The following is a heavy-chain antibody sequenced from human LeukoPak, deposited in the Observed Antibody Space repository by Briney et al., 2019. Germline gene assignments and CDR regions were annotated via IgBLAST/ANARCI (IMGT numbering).Heavy chain of an antibody. Sequence: SVQVSCQASGGTFSSYAISWVRQAPGQGLEWMGGIIPIFGTANYAQKFQGRVTITADESTSTAYMELSSLRSEDTAVYYCASHDYKDYYYYGMDVWGRGTTVTVSS. D-gene: IGHD4-11*01. CDR2: IIPIFGTA. CDR1: GGTFSSYA. J-gene: IGHJ6*02. CDR3: ASHDYKDYYYYGMDV. V-gene: IGHV1-69*01.